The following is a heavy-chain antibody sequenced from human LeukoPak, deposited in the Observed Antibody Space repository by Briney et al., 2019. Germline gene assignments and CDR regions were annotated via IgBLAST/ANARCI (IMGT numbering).Heavy chain of an antibody. J-gene: IGHJ4*02. Sequence: GGSLTLSCAASGFTFSSYGMHWVRQAPGKGLEWVAFIRYDGSNKYYADSVEGRFTISRDNSKNTLYLQMNSLRAEDTAVYYCAKDNYDFWSGYCDYWGQGTLVTVSS. CDR1: GFTFSSYG. D-gene: IGHD3-3*01. CDR2: IRYDGSNK. V-gene: IGHV3-30*02. CDR3: AKDNYDFWSGYCDY.